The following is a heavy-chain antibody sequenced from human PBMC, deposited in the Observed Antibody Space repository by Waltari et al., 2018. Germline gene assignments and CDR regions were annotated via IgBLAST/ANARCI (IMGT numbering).Heavy chain of an antibody. Sequence: QVQLQESGPGLVKPSETLSLTCAVSGYSISSGYYWGWIRPPPGKGLEWIGSIYHSGSTYYNPSLKSRVTISVDTSKNQFSLKLSSVTAADTAVYYCARGAAAGGNAFDIWGQGTMVTVSS. J-gene: IGHJ3*02. V-gene: IGHV4-38-2*01. CDR2: IYHSGST. CDR1: GYSISSGYY. CDR3: ARGAAAGGNAFDI. D-gene: IGHD6-13*01.